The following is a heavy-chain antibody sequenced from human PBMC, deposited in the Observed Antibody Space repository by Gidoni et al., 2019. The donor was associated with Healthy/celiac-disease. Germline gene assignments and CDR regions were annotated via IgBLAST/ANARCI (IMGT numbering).Heavy chain of an antibody. CDR1: GFTFVGYG. CDR3: AREGLYYGSGSPQGENWFDP. D-gene: IGHD3-10*01. Sequence: EVQLVESGGGVVRPGGSLRLSCAASGFTFVGYGLSWVRQAPGKGLEWVSGIKWNGGSTGYADSVKGRFTISRDNAKNSLYLQMNSLRAEDTALYHCAREGLYYGSGSPQGENWFDPWGQGTLVTVSS. V-gene: IGHV3-20*01. J-gene: IGHJ5*02. CDR2: IKWNGGST.